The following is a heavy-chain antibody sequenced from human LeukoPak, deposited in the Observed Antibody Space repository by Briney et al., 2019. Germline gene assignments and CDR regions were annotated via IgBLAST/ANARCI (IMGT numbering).Heavy chain of an antibody. J-gene: IGHJ4*02. CDR2: ISYDGSSK. CDR1: GFTFSSYG. CDR3: AKDRGDY. Sequence: PGRSLRLSCAASGFTFSSYGMHWVRQAPGKGLEWVAVISYDGSSKYYADSVKGRFTISRDNSKNTLYLQMNSLRAEDTAAYYCAKDRGDYWGQGTLVTVSS. V-gene: IGHV3-30*18.